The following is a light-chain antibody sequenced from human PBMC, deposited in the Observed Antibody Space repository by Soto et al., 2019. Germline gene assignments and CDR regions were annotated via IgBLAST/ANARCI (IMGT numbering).Light chain of an antibody. V-gene: IGKV1-33*01. Sequence: DIQMTQSPSSLSASVGDRVTMTCQACQDISNYLNWYQQKPGKAPKLLIYDASNLETGVPSRFSGSGSGTDFTFTISSLQPEDIATYYCQQYDNLPTFGQGTRLEI. J-gene: IGKJ5*01. CDR1: QDISNY. CDR3: QQYDNLPT. CDR2: DAS.